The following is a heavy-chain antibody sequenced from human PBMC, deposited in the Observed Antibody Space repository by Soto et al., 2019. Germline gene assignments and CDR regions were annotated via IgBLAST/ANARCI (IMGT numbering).Heavy chain of an antibody. CDR1: GGSISSGGYS. CDR2: IYHSGST. J-gene: IGHJ4*02. CDR3: ARENCSGGSCYLLFDY. D-gene: IGHD2-15*01. V-gene: IGHV4-30-2*01. Sequence: QLQLQESGSGLVKPSQTLSLTCAVSGGSISSGGYSWSWIRQPPGKGLEWIGYIYHSGSTYYNPSLKSRVTISVDRSKNQFSLKMSSVTAADMAVYYCARENCSGGSCYLLFDYWGQGTLVTVSS.